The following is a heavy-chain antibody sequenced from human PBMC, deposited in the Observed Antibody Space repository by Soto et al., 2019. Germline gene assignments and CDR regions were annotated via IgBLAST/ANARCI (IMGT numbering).Heavy chain of an antibody. CDR1: GFTFSSYG. D-gene: IGHD3-10*01. CDR3: AKDGSGTKGYYFDY. Sequence: QVQLVESGGGVVQPGRSLRLSCAASGFTFSSYGMHWVRQAPGKGLAWVAVISYDESNKYYADSVKGRFTISRDNSKNTLYLQMNSLRAEDTAVYYCAKDGSGTKGYYFDYWGQGTLVTVSS. J-gene: IGHJ4*02. CDR2: ISYDESNK. V-gene: IGHV3-30*18.